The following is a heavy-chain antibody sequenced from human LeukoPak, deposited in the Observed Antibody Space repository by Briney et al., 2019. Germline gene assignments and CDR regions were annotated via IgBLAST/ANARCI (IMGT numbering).Heavy chain of an antibody. D-gene: IGHD5-12*01. Sequence: SETLSLTCSVSGYSISSAYYWGWIRLPPGKGLEWIGTIYHSGTTYYNPSLKSRVTISVDTSKNQFSLKLGSVTAADTAVYCCARGLGSGYLQGGYYYMDVWGKGTTVTVSS. CDR3: ARGLGSGYLQGGYYYMDV. CDR2: IYHSGTT. V-gene: IGHV4-38-2*02. CDR1: GYSISSAYY. J-gene: IGHJ6*03.